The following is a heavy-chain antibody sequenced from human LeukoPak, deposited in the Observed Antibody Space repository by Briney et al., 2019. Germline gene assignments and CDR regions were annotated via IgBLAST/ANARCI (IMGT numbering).Heavy chain of an antibody. Sequence: GGSLRLSCAASGFTFSSYSMNWVRQAPGKGLEWVSYISSSSTIYYADSVKGRFTVSRDNAKNSLYLQMNSLRAEDTAVYYCARIYYLNGSGMFDPRGQGTLVTVSS. CDR1: GFTFSSYS. D-gene: IGHD3-10*01. CDR3: ARIYYLNGSGMFDP. J-gene: IGHJ5*02. CDR2: ISSSSTI. V-gene: IGHV3-48*01.